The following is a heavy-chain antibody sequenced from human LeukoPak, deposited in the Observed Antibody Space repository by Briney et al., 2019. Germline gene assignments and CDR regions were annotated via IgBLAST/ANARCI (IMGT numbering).Heavy chain of an antibody. Sequence: GGSLRLSCVASGFTFRSYWMSWVRQAPGKGLEWVSAISTDAGETHYADSVKGRFTISRDNSKNTVSLQMNSLRAEDTAFYYCARESSGGYYFDVFDIWGQGTMVTVSS. D-gene: IGHD3-22*01. J-gene: IGHJ3*02. V-gene: IGHV3-23*01. CDR2: ISTDAGET. CDR3: ARESSGGYYFDVFDI. CDR1: GFTFRSYW.